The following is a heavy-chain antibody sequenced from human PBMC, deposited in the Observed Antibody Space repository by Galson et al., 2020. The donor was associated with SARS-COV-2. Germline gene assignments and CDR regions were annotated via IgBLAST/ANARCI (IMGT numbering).Heavy chain of an antibody. Sequence: SQTLSLTCAVSGDSVSIGYYWAWIRQPPGKGLEWIGSIYDSGTTYYNPFLKSRVTISVDPSQNQFSLKLTSVTAADTAVYYCVRPSSIGYYSFWCFDVWGHGTLVTVSS. CDR3: VRPSSIGYYSFWCFDV. V-gene: IGHV4-38-2*01. J-gene: IGHJ2*01. D-gene: IGHD3-22*01. CDR1: GDSVSIGYY. CDR2: IYDSGTT.